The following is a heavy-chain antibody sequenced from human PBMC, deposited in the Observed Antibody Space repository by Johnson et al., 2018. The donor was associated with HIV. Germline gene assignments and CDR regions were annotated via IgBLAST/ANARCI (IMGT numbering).Heavy chain of an antibody. Sequence: QLVESGGGVVQPGRSLRLSCAASGFTFSSYAMHWVRQAPGKGLEWVAVISYDGSNKYYADSVKGRFTISRDNSKNIVYLQMNSLRAEDTAVYYCAKDLRSSSWTGDAFHIWGQGTMVTVSS. J-gene: IGHJ3*02. D-gene: IGHD6-13*01. CDR2: ISYDGSNK. V-gene: IGHV3-30-3*02. CDR3: AKDLRSSSWTGDAFHI. CDR1: GFTFSSYA.